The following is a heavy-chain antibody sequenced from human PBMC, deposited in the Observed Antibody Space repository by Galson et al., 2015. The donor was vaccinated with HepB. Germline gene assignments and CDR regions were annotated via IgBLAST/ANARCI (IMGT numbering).Heavy chain of an antibody. CDR1: GFTLSSYA. J-gene: IGHJ4*02. V-gene: IGHV3-30-3*01. CDR3: ARDWDSSSSGQVDY. CDR2: ISYDGSNK. Sequence: SLRLSCAAPGFTLSSYAMHWVRQAPGKGLEWVAVISYDGSNKYYADSVKGRFTISRDNSKNTLYLQMNSLRAEDTAVYYCARDWDSSSSGQVDYWGQGTLVTVSS. D-gene: IGHD6-6*01.